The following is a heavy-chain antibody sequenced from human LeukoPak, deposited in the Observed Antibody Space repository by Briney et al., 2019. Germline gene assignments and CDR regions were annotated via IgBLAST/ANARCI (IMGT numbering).Heavy chain of an antibody. Sequence: GASVKVSCKASGYTFTSYGISWVRQAPGQGLEWMGWISAYNGNTNYAQKLQGRVTMTTDTSTRTAYMELRSLRSDDTAVYYCARWRYCSGGSGYRGLGWFDPWGQGTLVTVSS. J-gene: IGHJ5*02. V-gene: IGHV1-18*01. D-gene: IGHD2-15*01. CDR1: GYTFTSYG. CDR3: ARWRYCSGGSGYRGLGWFDP. CDR2: ISAYNGNT.